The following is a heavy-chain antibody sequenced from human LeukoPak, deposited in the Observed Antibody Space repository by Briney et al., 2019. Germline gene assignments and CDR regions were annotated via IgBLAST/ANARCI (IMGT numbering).Heavy chain of an antibody. CDR1: GGSLSGAY. D-gene: IGHD3-9*01. V-gene: IGHV4-34*01. Sequence: PSETLSLTCTVQGGSLSGAYWTWIRQPPGKGLEWIGEINHTGSTNYNPSFKSRVTMSADTPKNQFSLNLTSVTAADTALYYCARGPVRLAPPYDFWGQGTLVTVSS. J-gene: IGHJ4*02. CDR3: ARGPVRLAPPYDF. CDR2: INHTGST.